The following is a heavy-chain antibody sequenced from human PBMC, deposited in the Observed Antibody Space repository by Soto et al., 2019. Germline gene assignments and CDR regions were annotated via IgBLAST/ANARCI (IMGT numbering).Heavy chain of an antibody. CDR2: ISYEGSHK. CDR3: AKDGAPRYCGRSSCHPAGAY. V-gene: IGHV3-30*18. D-gene: IGHD2-15*01. Sequence: QVQLVESGGGVVQPGRSLRLSCAVSGFTFSNYGLHWVRQAPGKGLEWVPVISYEGSHKYYADSVKGRFTISRDSSNNLLYRQMESLRAEDTAVYSCAKDGAPRYCGRSSCHPAGAYWGQGTLVTVSS. CDR1: GFTFSNYG. J-gene: IGHJ4*02.